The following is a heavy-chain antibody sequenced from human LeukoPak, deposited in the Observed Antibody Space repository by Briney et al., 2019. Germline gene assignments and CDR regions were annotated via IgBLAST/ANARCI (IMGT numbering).Heavy chain of an antibody. V-gene: IGHV1-2*06. CDR2: INPNSGGT. CDR1: GYTFTGYY. CDR3: ARPVGGSSWYYFDY. J-gene: IGHJ4*02. D-gene: IGHD6-13*01. Sequence: VSVKVSCKTSGYTFTGYYIHWVRQAPGQGLEWMGRINPNSGGTNYAQKFQGRVSMTRDTSISTAYMELSSLTSDDTAVYYCARPVGGSSWYYFDYWGQGTLVTVSS.